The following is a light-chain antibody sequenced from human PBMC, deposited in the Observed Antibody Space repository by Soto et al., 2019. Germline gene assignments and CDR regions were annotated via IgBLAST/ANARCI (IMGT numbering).Light chain of an antibody. CDR3: QQYHSYPLT. CDR1: QSISAW. V-gene: IGKV1-5*03. CDR2: KAS. Sequence: IQMTQCPSPLSASVGERVTITCRASQSISAWLAWYQQKPGKAPKLLIYKASNVESGVPSRFSGSGSGTEFTLTISSLQPDDFATYYCQQYHSYPLTFGQGTRLEIK. J-gene: IGKJ5*01.